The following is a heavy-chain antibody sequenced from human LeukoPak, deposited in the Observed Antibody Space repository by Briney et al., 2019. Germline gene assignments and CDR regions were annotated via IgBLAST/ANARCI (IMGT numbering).Heavy chain of an antibody. V-gene: IGHV4-59*07. CDR1: SGSINSYY. CDR2: ISYSGST. J-gene: IGHJ5*02. CDR3: ARLTGYSSESWFDP. Sequence: ADTLSLTCTVSSGSINSYYWSWLRQPPGKGLEWIGYISYSGSTNYNPPLKSRVTISVPTSNNQFSLKLSAVTAADTAVYYGARLTGYSSESWFDPWGQGTLVTVSS. D-gene: IGHD3-9*01.